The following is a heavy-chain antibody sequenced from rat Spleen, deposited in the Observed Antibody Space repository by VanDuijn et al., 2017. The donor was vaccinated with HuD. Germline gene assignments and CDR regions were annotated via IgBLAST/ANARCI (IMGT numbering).Heavy chain of an antibody. CDR3: AIPNYPGLNYFEY. J-gene: IGHJ2*01. V-gene: IGHV5-29*01. D-gene: IGHD1-4*01. Sequence: EVQLVESDGGLVQPGRSLKLSCAASGFIFSDYYMAWVRQAPTKGLEWVATISYDGSRTYYRDSVKGRFTISRDNAKTTLYLQMDSLRSEDTATYYWAIPNYPGLNYFEYWGQGVMVTVSS. CDR2: ISYDGSRT. CDR1: GFIFSDYY.